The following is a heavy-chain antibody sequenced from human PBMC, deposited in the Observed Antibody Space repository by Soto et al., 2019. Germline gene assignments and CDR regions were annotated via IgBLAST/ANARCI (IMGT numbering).Heavy chain of an antibody. V-gene: IGHV3-7*01. Sequence: GGSLRLSCAASGFTFSSYWMSWVRQAPGKGLEWVANIKQDGSEKYYVDSVKGRFTISRDNARNSLYLQMNSLRAEDTAVYYCARDCGSTGCIFDYWGQGTLVTVSS. CDR2: IKQDGSEK. CDR1: GFTFSSYW. D-gene: IGHD6-19*01. CDR3: ARDCGSTGCIFDY. J-gene: IGHJ4*02.